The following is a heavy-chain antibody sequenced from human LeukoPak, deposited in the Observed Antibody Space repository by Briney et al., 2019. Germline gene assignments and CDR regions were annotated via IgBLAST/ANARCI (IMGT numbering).Heavy chain of an antibody. V-gene: IGHV3-23*01. D-gene: IGHD6-19*01. J-gene: IGHJ4*02. CDR2: ISGSGGST. CDR3: AKQPRQWLVLYYFDY. Sequence: GGSLRLSCAASGFTFSSYAMSWVRQAPGKGLEWVSAISGSGGSTYYADSVKGRFTISRDNSKNTLYLQMNSLRAEGTAVYYCAKQPRQWLVLYYFDYWGQGTLVTVSS. CDR1: GFTFSSYA.